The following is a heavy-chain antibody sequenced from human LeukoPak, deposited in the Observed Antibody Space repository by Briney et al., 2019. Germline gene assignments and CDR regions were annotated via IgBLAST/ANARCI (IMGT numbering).Heavy chain of an antibody. V-gene: IGHV3-30*02. CDR1: GFTCSSYG. D-gene: IGHD2-2*01. J-gene: IGHJ6*02. CDR2: IRYDGSNK. Sequence: GGSLRLSCAASGFTCSSYGMHWVRQAPGKGLEWVAFIRYDGSNKYYADSVKGRFTISRDNSKNTLYLQMNSLRAEDTAVYYCAKDLVSIVVVPAAVLYYGVDVWGQGTTVTVSS. CDR3: AKDLVSIVVVPAAVLYYGVDV.